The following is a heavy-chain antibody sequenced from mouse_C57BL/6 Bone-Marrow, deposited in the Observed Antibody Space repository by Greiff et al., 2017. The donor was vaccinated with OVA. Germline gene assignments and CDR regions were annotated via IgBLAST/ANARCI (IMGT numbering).Heavy chain of an antibody. J-gene: IGHJ3*01. D-gene: IGHD2-3*01. CDR3: ASYDGYLFAY. CDR2: IWSGGST. Sequence: VQLQESGPGLVQPSQSLSITCTVSGFSLTSYGVHWVRQSPGKGLEWLGVIWSGGSTDYNAAFISRLSISKDNSKSQVFFKMNSLQADDTAIYYCASYDGYLFAYWGQGTLVTVSA. V-gene: IGHV2-2*01. CDR1: GFSLTSYG.